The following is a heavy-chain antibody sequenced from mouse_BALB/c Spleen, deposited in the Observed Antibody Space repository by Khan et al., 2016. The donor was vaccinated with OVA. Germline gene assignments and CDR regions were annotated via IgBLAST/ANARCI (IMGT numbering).Heavy chain of an antibody. D-gene: IGHD2-1*01. CDR1: GFNIKDTY. CDR3: ATRYGNPFAF. J-gene: IGHJ3*01. Sequence: EVQLQESGAELVKPGASVKLSCSASGFNIKDTYIHWMKQRPEQGLEWIGRIDPPNDDSKYGPKFQAKATLTADTSSNTAYLQLSSLTSEDTAVYYVATRYGNPFAFWGQGTLVSVSA. V-gene: IGHV14-3*02. CDR2: IDPPNDDS.